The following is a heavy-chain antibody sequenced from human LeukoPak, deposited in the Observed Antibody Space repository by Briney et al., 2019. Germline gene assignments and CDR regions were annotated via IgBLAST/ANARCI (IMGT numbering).Heavy chain of an antibody. CDR3: SSARTSFSFDY. Sequence: SETLSLTCTVSGGSISSGGYYWSWIRQHPGKGLEWIGYIYYSGSTYYNPSLKRRVTISVDTSKNQFSLKLSSVTAADTAVYYCSSARTSFSFDYWGQGTLVTVSS. V-gene: IGHV4-31*03. CDR1: GGSISSGGYY. D-gene: IGHD1-14*01. CDR2: IYYSGST. J-gene: IGHJ4*02.